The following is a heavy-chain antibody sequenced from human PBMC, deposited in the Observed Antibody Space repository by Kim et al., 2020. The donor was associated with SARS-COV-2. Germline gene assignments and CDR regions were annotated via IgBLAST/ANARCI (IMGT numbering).Heavy chain of an antibody. V-gene: IGHV1-18*01. Sequence: NPNYARKLQGRVTMTTDTSTSTAYMELRSLRSDDTAVYYCAIGVGATPFDPWGQGTLVTVSS. J-gene: IGHJ5*02. D-gene: IGHD1-26*01. CDR3: AIGVGATPFDP. CDR2: NP.